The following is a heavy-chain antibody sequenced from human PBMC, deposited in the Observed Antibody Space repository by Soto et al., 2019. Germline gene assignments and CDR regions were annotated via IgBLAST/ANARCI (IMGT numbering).Heavy chain of an antibody. Sequence: GGSLRLSCAASGFTFSSYAMHWVRQAPGKGLEWVAVISYDGSNKYYADSVKGRFTISRDNSKNTLYLQMNSPRAEDTAVYYCARDKGPIAALDYWGQGTLVTVSS. D-gene: IGHD6-13*01. CDR2: ISYDGSNK. CDR3: ARDKGPIAALDY. CDR1: GFTFSSYA. J-gene: IGHJ4*02. V-gene: IGHV3-30-3*01.